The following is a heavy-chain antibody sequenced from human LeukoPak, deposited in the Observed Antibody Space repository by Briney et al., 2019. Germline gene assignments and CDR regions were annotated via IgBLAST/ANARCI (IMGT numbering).Heavy chain of an antibody. D-gene: IGHD3-10*01. Sequence: PGRSLRLSCAASGFTFGDYAIHWVRQGPGKGLEWVSGINWNSGSIGYADSAKGRFTISRDNAKNSVYLQMNSLRPEDTALYHCAKDYRVGKFSSGIDYWGQGTLVTVSS. CDR3: AKDYRVGKFSSGIDY. CDR1: GFTFGDYA. CDR2: INWNSGSI. J-gene: IGHJ4*02. V-gene: IGHV3-9*01.